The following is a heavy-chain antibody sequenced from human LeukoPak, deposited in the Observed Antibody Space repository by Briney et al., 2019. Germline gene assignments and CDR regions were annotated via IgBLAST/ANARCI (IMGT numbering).Heavy chain of an antibody. Sequence: GGSLRLSCAASGFTFSSYEMNWVRRAPGKGLEWVSYISTSGSTIYHADSVKGRFTISRDNAKNSLFLQMNSLRAEGTAVYYCARRGYYDSSGYLFDYWGQGTLVTVSS. V-gene: IGHV3-48*03. CDR1: GFTFSSYE. CDR3: ARRGYYDSSGYLFDY. D-gene: IGHD3-22*01. J-gene: IGHJ4*02. CDR2: ISTSGSTI.